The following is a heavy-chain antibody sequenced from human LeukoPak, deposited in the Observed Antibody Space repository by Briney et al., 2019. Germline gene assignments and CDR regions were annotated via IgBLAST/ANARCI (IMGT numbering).Heavy chain of an antibody. V-gene: IGHV4-4*07. CDR1: GGSISGYY. Sequence: SETLSLTCTVSGGSISGYYWTWIRQPAGTGLEWIGRMSTTGSPRYTPSLKSRVTMSAATSKNQFSLKLSSVTAADTAVYYCARGYSYFDYWGQGTLVTVSS. CDR3: ARGYSYFDY. D-gene: IGHD5-18*01. CDR2: MSTTGSP. J-gene: IGHJ4*02.